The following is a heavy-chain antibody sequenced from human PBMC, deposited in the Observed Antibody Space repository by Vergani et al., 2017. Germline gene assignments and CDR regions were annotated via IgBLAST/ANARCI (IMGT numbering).Heavy chain of an antibody. CDR3: ARHLGTWSGYYFPGGFDI. CDR2: IYYSGST. D-gene: IGHD3-3*01. V-gene: IGHV4-39*01. Sequence: QLQLQESGPGLVKPSETLSLTCTVSGGSISSSSYYWGWIRQPPGKGLEWIGSIYYSGSTYYNPSLKSRVPISVDTSKNQFSLKLSSVTAADTAVYYCARHLGTWSGYYFPGGFDIWGQGTMVTVSS. CDR1: GGSISSSSYY. J-gene: IGHJ3*02.